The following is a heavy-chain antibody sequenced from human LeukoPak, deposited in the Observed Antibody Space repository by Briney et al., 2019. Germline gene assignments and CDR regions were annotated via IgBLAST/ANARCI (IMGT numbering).Heavy chain of an antibody. CDR3: GREGSSGQII. CDR1: AYTFTNYY. J-gene: IGHJ3*02. V-gene: IGHV1-46*01. Sequence: ASVKVSCKASAYTFTNYYLHWVRQAPGQGLEWMGIINPSGGSTSYAQKFQGRVTMTRDTSTSTVYMELSSLRSEDTAVYYCGREGSSGQIIWGQGSMVTVSS. D-gene: IGHD3-22*01. CDR2: INPSGGST.